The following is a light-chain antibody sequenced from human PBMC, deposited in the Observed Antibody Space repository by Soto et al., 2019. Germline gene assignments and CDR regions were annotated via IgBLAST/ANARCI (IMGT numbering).Light chain of an antibody. V-gene: IGLV2-14*01. CDR3: SSYTRSSTAV. CDR1: SRDVGGYNY. Sequence: QSALTQPASVSGSPGQSITISCTGTSRDVGGYNYVYWYQQHPGKAPKLMIYEVSNRPSGVSNRFSGSKSGNTASLTISGLQAEDEAEYYCSSYTRSSTAVFGGGTQLTGL. J-gene: IGLJ7*01. CDR2: EVS.